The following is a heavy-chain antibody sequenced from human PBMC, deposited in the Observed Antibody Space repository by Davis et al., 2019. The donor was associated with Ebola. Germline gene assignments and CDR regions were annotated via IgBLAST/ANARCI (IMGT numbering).Heavy chain of an antibody. J-gene: IGHJ5*02. CDR1: GYSFTGNW. Sequence: GESLKISCKGSGYSFTGNWIAWVRQMPGEGLEWMGIINPVDSDTRYSPSFQGQVTISADKSISTAYLQWSSLKASDTAMYYCARQVDDYSNYGWFDPWGQGTLVTVSS. CDR2: INPVDSDT. CDR3: ARQVDDYSNYGWFDP. V-gene: IGHV5-51*01. D-gene: IGHD4-11*01.